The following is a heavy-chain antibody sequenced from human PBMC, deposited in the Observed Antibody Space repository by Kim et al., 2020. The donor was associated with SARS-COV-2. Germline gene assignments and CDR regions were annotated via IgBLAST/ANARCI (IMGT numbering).Heavy chain of an antibody. CDR2: IYYSAST. CDR3: ARGTTAITWAWFDP. CDR1: GGSISSSSYY. Sequence: SETLSLTCTVSGGSISSSSYYWGWIRQPPGKGLEWIGSIYYSASTYYNPSLKSRVTISVATSKNQFSLKLSSVTAADTAVYYCARGTTAITWAWFDPCGQGALVTVS. D-gene: IGHD4-17*01. V-gene: IGHV4-39*07. J-gene: IGHJ5*02.